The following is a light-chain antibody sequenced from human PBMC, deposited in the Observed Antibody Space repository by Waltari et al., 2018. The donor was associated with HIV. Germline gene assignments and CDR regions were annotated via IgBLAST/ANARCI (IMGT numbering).Light chain of an antibody. CDR1: SSDIGTYNL. CDR3: CAYAGFSTYL. J-gene: IGLJ1*01. CDR2: EVK. Sequence: QSALTQSASVSASPGQSITISCTGSSSDIGTYNLFSRFQQTPGKAPRLLIYEVKNRPAGVSPRFSGSKSGNTASLTISGLQAADEADYHCCAYAGFSTYLFGPGTKVTVL. V-gene: IGLV2-23*02.